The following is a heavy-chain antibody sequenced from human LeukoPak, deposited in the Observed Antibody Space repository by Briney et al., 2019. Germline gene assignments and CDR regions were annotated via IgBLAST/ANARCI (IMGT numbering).Heavy chain of an antibody. J-gene: IGHJ4*02. D-gene: IGHD2/OR15-2a*01. V-gene: IGHV3-48*01. CDR2: ISSSSSTI. CDR3: ARDLEYLGWDY. CDR1: GFTFSSYR. Sequence: GGSLRLSCAASGFTFSSYRMNWVRQAPGKGLEWVSYISSSSSTIYYADSVKGRLTISRDNAKNSLYLQMNSLRAEDTAVYYCARDLEYLGWDYWGQGTLVTVSS.